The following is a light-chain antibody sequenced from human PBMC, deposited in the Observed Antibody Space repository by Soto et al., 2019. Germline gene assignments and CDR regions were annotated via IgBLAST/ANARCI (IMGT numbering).Light chain of an antibody. CDR3: QQSYGTPT. J-gene: IGKJ1*01. CDR2: SAS. Sequence: DIQMTQSPSSLSASEGDKVTITCRASESISHYVNWYQQKPGSAPKLLIHSASIFQSGVPSRFSGSGSGTDFTLTISSLQPEDFATYYCQQSYGTPTFGQGTKVDI. V-gene: IGKV1-39*01. CDR1: ESISHY.